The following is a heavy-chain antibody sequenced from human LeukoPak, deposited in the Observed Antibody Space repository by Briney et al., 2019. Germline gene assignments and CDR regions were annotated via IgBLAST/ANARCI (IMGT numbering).Heavy chain of an antibody. CDR2: TYYRSKWHN. D-gene: IGHD1-26*01. CDR3: ARGGGYSFDF. CDR1: GDSVSSNNAA. V-gene: IGHV6-1*01. J-gene: IGHJ4*02. Sequence: SQTLSLTCAISGDSVSSNNAAWNWIRQSPSRGLEWLGRTYYRSKWHNDYAISLTSSITVNPDTSRNQFSLQLTSVTPEDTAVYFCARGGGYSFDFWGQGTLVTVYS.